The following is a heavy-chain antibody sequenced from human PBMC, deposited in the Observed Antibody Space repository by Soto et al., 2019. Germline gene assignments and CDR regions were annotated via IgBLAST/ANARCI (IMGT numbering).Heavy chain of an antibody. D-gene: IGHD3-3*02. V-gene: IGHV1-46*01. CDR3: ARGGATIFGVIDS. CDR1: GYSFFSYY. CDR2: FLASGGNT. Sequence: QVQLVQSGAAVGKPGASXKVSCKASGYSFFSYYXXXXRQAPGQGLXWMGRFLASGGNTDYAQRFRGRVSMTRDTSTTNTVSLELTSLTSDDTAVYYCARGGATIFGVIDSWGQGTRVTVSS. J-gene: IGHJ4*02.